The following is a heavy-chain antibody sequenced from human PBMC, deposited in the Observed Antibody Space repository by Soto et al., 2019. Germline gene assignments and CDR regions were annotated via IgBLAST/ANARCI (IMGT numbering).Heavy chain of an antibody. Sequence: QVQLVQSGAEVKKPGASVEVSCKASGYTFTGYYMHWVRQAPGQGLEWMGWINPNSGGTNYAQKFQGWVTMTRDTSISTAYMELSRLRSDDTAVYYCARAQSDIVATLNYWGQGTLVTVSS. D-gene: IGHD5-12*01. CDR1: GYTFTGYY. CDR2: INPNSGGT. V-gene: IGHV1-2*04. CDR3: ARAQSDIVATLNY. J-gene: IGHJ4*02.